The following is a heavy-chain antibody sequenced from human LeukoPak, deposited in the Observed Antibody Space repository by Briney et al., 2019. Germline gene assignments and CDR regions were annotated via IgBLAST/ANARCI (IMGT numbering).Heavy chain of an antibody. V-gene: IGHV3-21*01. J-gene: IGHJ3*02. CDR2: ISSSSYI. CDR1: GFTFSSYS. CDR3: ARDYSSGWYSYDAFDI. Sequence: AGGSLRLSCAASGFTFSSYSMNWVRQAPGKGLEWVSSISSSSYIYYADSVKGRFTISRDNAKNSLYLQMNSLRAEDTAVYYCARDYSSGWYSYDAFDIWGQGTMVTVSS. D-gene: IGHD6-19*01.